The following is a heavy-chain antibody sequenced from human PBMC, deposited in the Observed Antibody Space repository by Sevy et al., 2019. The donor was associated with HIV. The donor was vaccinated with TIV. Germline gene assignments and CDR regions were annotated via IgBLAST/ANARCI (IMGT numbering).Heavy chain of an antibody. D-gene: IGHD6-19*01. J-gene: IGHJ4*02. CDR2: IRFDGNNK. Sequence: GGSLRLSCAASGFTFSRYGMHWVRQAPGKGLEWVASIRFDGNNKHYVDSVMGRFTISRDDSKNTLYLQMNSLRSEDTAVYYCAKDSVARNLHFDYWGRGALVTVSS. CDR3: AKDSVARNLHFDY. CDR1: GFTFSRYG. V-gene: IGHV3-30*02.